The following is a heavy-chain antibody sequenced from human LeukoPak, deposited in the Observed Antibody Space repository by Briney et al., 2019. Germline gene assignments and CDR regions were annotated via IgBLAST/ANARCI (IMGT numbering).Heavy chain of an antibody. D-gene: IGHD3-10*01. CDR1: GGSISSYD. CDR3: ARLNYGRRDYYYYYYMDV. V-gene: IGHV4-4*09. Sequence: SETLSLTCTVSGGSISSYDWSWIRQPPGKGLEWIAYICSSGSTNYNPSLKSRVTRSVDTSKNQFSLKLSSVTAADSAVYYCARLNYGRRDYYYYYYMDVWGKGTTVTVSS. J-gene: IGHJ6*03. CDR2: ICSSGST.